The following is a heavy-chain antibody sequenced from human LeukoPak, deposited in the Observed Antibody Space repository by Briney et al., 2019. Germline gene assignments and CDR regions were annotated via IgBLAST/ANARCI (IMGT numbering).Heavy chain of an antibody. CDR3: ARGYGSGNGDI. CDR2: IYSGGIT. Sequence: GGSLRLSCAVSGFTVSSNYMSWVRQAPGKGLEWVSVIYSGGITYYVDSVKGRFSISRDNSKNTLYLQMDSLRVEDTAVYYCARGYGSGNGDIWGQGTMVTVSS. V-gene: IGHV3-66*01. CDR1: GFTVSSNY. J-gene: IGHJ3*02. D-gene: IGHD3-10*01.